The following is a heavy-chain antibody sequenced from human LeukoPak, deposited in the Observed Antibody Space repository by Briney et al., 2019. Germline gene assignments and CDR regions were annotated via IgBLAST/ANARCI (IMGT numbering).Heavy chain of an antibody. Sequence: PGGSLRLSCAASGFTFSSYSMNWVRQAPGKGLEWVSYISSSSSTIYYADSVKGRFTISRDNAKNSLYLQMNSLRAEDTAVYYCAKDRATYYYDSSGFDYWGQGTLVTVSS. CDR3: AKDRATYYYDSSGFDY. D-gene: IGHD3-22*01. J-gene: IGHJ4*02. V-gene: IGHV3-48*01. CDR2: ISSSSSTI. CDR1: GFTFSSYS.